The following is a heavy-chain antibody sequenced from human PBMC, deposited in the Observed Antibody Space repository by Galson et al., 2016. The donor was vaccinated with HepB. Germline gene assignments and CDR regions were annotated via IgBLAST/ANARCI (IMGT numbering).Heavy chain of an antibody. J-gene: IGHJ5*02. D-gene: IGHD1-26*01. Sequence: SLRLSCAASGFSFRYFGMHWVRQAPGKGLEWVAIIWYDGSDQAYADSVKGRFTISRDNSANTLYLQMNSLRAEDTAVYYCARDQGTKWEKGNNWFDPWGQGTLLTVSS. CDR2: IWYDGSDQ. CDR1: GFSFRYFG. CDR3: ARDQGTKWEKGNNWFDP. V-gene: IGHV3-33*01.